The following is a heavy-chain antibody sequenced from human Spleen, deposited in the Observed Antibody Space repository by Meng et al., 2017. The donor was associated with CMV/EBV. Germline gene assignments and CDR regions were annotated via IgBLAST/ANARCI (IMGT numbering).Heavy chain of an antibody. CDR1: GFTFSYYY. D-gene: IGHD1-26*01. CDR2: ISSSGSIT. CDR3: ARDSSAVHNWLDS. V-gene: IGHV3-11*04. J-gene: IGHJ5*01. Sequence: CAASGFTFSYYYMTWIRKAPGKGLEGVTYISSSGSITKYLDSVKGRFTISRDNAKNSLFLQMNSLRVEDTAVYYCARDSSAVHNWLDSWGQGTLVTVSS.